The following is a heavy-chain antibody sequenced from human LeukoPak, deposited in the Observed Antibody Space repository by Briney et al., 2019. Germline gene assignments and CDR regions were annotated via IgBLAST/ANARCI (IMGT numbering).Heavy chain of an antibody. CDR1: GFTFNYFW. V-gene: IGHV3-74*01. Sequence: GGSLRLSCAASGFTFNYFWMHWVRQVPGKGLVWVSGINNDGTATYYADSVKGRFTISRDNAKNSLYLQMNSLRAEDTAVYYCASYRDGGNSGFDYWGQGALVTVSS. CDR2: INNDGTAT. J-gene: IGHJ4*02. CDR3: ASYRDGGNSGFDY. D-gene: IGHD4-23*01.